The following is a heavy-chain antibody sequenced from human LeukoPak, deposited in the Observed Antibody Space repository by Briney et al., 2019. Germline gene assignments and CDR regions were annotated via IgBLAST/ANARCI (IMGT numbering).Heavy chain of an antibody. CDR2: ISSNGGST. V-gene: IGHV3-64*01. J-gene: IGHJ6*03. CDR3: ARAPPSGYDLYYFYYLDV. D-gene: IGHD5-12*01. Sequence: GGFLRLSCAASGFIFSSYGMHWVRQAPGKGLEYVSAISSNGGSTYYANSVKGRFTISRDDSKNTLYLQMGSLRPEDMAVYYCARAPPSGYDLYYFYYLDVWGKGTTVTVSS. CDR1: GFIFSSYG.